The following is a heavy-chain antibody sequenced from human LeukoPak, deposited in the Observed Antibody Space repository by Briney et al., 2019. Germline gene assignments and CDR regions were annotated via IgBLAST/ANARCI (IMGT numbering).Heavy chain of an antibody. Sequence: SETLSLTCTVSGGSISTDASSWAWIRQPPGKGLEWIGSTYYSGSTYYSSSLKSRVTLSVDTSKNQFSLKMSSVTAADTAVFYCARLFSRGWEYHFGLDVWGQGTTVTVS. CDR3: ARLFSRGWEYHFGLDV. J-gene: IGHJ6*02. CDR2: TYYSGST. D-gene: IGHD6-19*01. CDR1: GGSISTDASS. V-gene: IGHV4-39*01.